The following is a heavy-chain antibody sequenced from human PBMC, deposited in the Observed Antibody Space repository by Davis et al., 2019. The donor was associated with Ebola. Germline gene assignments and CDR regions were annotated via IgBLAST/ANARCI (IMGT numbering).Heavy chain of an antibody. Sequence: PSETLSLTCTVSGGSISSYYWSWIRQPPGKGLEWIGYIYYSGSTNYNPSLKSRVTISVDTSKNQFYLKLSSVTAADTAVYYCARGDGFFGNWFDPWGQGTLVTVSS. V-gene: IGHV4-59*01. CDR3: ARGDGFFGNWFDP. D-gene: IGHD3-3*01. CDR1: GGSISSYY. J-gene: IGHJ5*02. CDR2: IYYSGST.